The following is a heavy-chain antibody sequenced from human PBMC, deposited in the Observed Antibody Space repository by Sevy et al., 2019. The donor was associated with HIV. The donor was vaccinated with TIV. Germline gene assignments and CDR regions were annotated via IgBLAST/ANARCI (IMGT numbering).Heavy chain of an antibody. CDR3: ARQKVRSAYYYDTSGRQGKADFDS. V-gene: IGHV4-39*01. CDR2: VSYGGST. J-gene: IGHJ4*02. Sequence: SETLSLTCTVSGGSIGSNSFYWVWIRQPPGKELEWIGTVSYGGSTYYYPSLRSRVTISVDASKKQFSLKLSSVTAADTAVYYCARQKVRSAYYYDTSGRQGKADFDSWGQGTLVTVSS. CDR1: GGSIGSNSFY. D-gene: IGHD3-22*01.